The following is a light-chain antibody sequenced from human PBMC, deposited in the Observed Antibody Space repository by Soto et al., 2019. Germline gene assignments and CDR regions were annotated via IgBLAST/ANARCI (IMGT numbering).Light chain of an antibody. CDR2: GAS. J-gene: IGKJ5*01. Sequence: EIVLTQSPATLSLSPGERATLSCRASQSVSSYLAWYQQKPGQAPRLLIYGASTRATGIPVRFSGSASGTDFTLTISSLEPEDFAVYYCHQRQYWPPITFGQGTRLEIK. V-gene: IGKV3-11*01. CDR1: QSVSSY. CDR3: HQRQYWPPIT.